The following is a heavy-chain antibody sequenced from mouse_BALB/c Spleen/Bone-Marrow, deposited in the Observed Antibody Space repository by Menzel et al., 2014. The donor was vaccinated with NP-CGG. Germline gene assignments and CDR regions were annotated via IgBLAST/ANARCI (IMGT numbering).Heavy chain of an antibody. Sequence: QVQLQQSGAELARPGASVKLSCKASGYTFTDYYINWVKQRTGQGLEWIGEIYPGSGNTYYNEKFKGKATLTADKSSSTAYVQLSSLTSEDSAVYFCARSRGYAWFAYWGQGTLVTVSA. V-gene: IGHV1-77*01. CDR2: IYPGSGNT. J-gene: IGHJ3*01. CDR1: GYTFTDYY. D-gene: IGHD2-2*01. CDR3: ARSRGYAWFAY.